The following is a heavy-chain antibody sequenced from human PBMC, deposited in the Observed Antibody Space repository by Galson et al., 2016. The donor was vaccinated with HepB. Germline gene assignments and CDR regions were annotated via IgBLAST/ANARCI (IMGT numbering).Heavy chain of an antibody. CDR3: ARDPYNYDDAWGSYGHFYYDF. V-gene: IGHV4-39*07. J-gene: IGHJ4*02. Sequence: ETLSLTCTVSNGSVASNSYFWGWIRQPPGRGLEWFGTVYYSGTTYYNPSLKSRVTMSVDTSKNQISLTLTSVTAADTAVYYCARDPYNYDDAWGSYGHFYYDFWGQGALVTVSS. CDR2: VYYSGTT. D-gene: IGHD3-16*01. CDR1: NGSVASNSYF.